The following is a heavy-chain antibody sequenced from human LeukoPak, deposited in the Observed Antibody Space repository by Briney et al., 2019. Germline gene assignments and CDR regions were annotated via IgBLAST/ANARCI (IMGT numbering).Heavy chain of an antibody. CDR3: ARDYPFPSHDYGDYGGLDAFDI. V-gene: IGHV4-59*01. CDR2: IFYSGST. J-gene: IGHJ3*02. D-gene: IGHD4-17*01. Sequence: SETLSLTCTVSGGSISSYYWSWIRQSPEKGLEWIGHIFYSGSTNYNPSLKSRVTISVDTSKNQFSLKLSSVTAADTAVYYCARDYPFPSHDYGDYGGLDAFDIRGQGTMVTVSS. CDR1: GGSISSYY.